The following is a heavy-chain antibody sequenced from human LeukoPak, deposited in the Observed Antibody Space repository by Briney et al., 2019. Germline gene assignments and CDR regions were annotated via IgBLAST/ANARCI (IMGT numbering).Heavy chain of an antibody. D-gene: IGHD3-10*01. CDR1: GYTFTGYY. V-gene: IGHV1-2*02. CDR3: ARDTNRPNSMVRGGDAFDI. Sequence: ASVKVSCKASGYTFTGYYMHWVRQAPGQGLEWMGWINPNGGGTNYAQKFQGRVTMTRDTSISTAYMELRSLRSDDTAVYYCARDTNRPNSMVRGGDAFDIWGQGTMVTVSS. J-gene: IGHJ3*02. CDR2: INPNGGGT.